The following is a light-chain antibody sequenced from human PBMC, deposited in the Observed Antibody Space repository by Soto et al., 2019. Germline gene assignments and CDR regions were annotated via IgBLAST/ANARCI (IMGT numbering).Light chain of an antibody. CDR2: DAS. V-gene: IGKV1-5*01. CDR3: QLYNTYSGT. Sequence: DMQLNQSPSFLSASVGDRVSLTARASQSISSYLNWYQQKPGKAPKLLIYDASSLESGVPSRFSASGSGTEFILTISSLQPDDFATYYCQLYNTYSGTFGQGTKVDIK. J-gene: IGKJ1*01. CDR1: QSISSY.